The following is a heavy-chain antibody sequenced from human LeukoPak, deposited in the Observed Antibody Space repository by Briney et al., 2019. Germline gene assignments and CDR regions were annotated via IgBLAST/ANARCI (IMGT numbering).Heavy chain of an antibody. Sequence: SETLSLTCAVYGGSFSGYYWSWIRQPPGKGLEWIGEINHSGSTNYNPSLKSRVTISVDTSKNQFSLKLSSVTAADTAVYYCARGRGYSSGWYYFDYWGREPWSPSPQ. CDR3: ARGRGYSSGWYYFDY. D-gene: IGHD6-19*01. J-gene: IGHJ4*02. CDR2: INHSGST. V-gene: IGHV4-34*01. CDR1: GGSFSGYY.